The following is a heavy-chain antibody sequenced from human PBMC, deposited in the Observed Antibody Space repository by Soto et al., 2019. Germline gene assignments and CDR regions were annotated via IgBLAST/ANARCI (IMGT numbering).Heavy chain of an antibody. V-gene: IGHV3-15*07. Sequence: EVQLVESGGGLVEPGGSLRLSCAASGFIFSNSWMNWLRQAPGKGLEWVGRIKSKTDGGTIDYAAPVKGRFTISRDDSKNTLFPKMNSLKSEDPAVYYCGTRWVAGGDFDFLGERTLVTVSS. CDR1: GFIFSNSW. CDR3: GTRWVAGGDFDF. J-gene: IGHJ4*02. CDR2: IKSKTDGGTI. D-gene: IGHD6-13*01.